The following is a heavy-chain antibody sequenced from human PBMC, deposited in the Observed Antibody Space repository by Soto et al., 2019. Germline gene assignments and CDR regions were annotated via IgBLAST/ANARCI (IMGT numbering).Heavy chain of an antibody. J-gene: IGHJ4*02. CDR1: GDSMSSGAYY. CDR3: ASSYSGYLDN. V-gene: IGHV4-31*03. CDR2: IYYSGNT. Sequence: KASETLSLTCSVSGDSMSSGAYYWNWIRQHPGKGLEWIAYIYYSGNTYYNPSLRSRITISVDTSKNQFSLKVTSVTDAHTAVYYCASSYSGYLDNWGQGTLVTVSS. D-gene: IGHD3-22*01.